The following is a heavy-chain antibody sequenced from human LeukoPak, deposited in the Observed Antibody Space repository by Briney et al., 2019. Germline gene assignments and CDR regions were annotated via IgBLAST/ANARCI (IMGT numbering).Heavy chain of an antibody. D-gene: IGHD1-26*01. J-gene: IGHJ4*02. Sequence: PGGSLRLSCAASGSTFSSYAMSWVRQAPGKGLEWASAISGSGGSTYYADSVKGRFTISRDNSKNTLYLQMNSLRAEDTAVYYCAKDREVRRGSPRGGDLFDYWGQGTLVTVSS. CDR1: GSTFSSYA. CDR2: ISGSGGST. V-gene: IGHV3-23*01. CDR3: AKDREVRRGSPRGGDLFDY.